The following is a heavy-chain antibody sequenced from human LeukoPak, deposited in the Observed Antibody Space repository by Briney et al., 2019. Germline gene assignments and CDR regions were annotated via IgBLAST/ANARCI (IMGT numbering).Heavy chain of an antibody. D-gene: IGHD2-21*02. CDR3: ARGSRGDPIDY. CDR2: MNPNSGNT. Sequence: GASVKVSCKASGYTFTGPYMHWVRQATGQGLEWMGWMNPNSGNTGYAQKFQGRVTITRNTSISTAYMELSSLRSEDTAVYYCARGSRGDPIDYWGQGTLVTVSS. J-gene: IGHJ4*02. CDR1: GYTFTGPY. V-gene: IGHV1-8*03.